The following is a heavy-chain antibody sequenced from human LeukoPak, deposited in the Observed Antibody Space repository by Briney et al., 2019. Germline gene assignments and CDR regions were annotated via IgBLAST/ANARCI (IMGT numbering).Heavy chain of an antibody. V-gene: IGHV4-38-2*02. CDR2: IYHSGST. D-gene: IGHD1-14*01. CDR1: GYSISSGYY. J-gene: IGHJ2*01. Sequence: SENLSLTCTVSGYSISSGYYWGWIRQPPGKGLEWIGSIYHSGSTYHNPSLKSRVTISVDTSKNQFSLKLSSVTAADTAVYYCARIGRDWYFDLWGRGTLVTVSS. CDR3: ARIGRDWYFDL.